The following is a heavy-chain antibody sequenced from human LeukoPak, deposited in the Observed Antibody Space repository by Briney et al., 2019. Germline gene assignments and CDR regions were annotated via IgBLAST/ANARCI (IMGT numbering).Heavy chain of an antibody. D-gene: IGHD1-1*01. V-gene: IGHV4-30-2*01. Sequence: SSETLSLTCTVSGGSIGSGGYYWSWIRQPPGKGLEWIGYIFHSGSTYYNPSLKSRVTISVDRSKNQFSLKLSSVTAADTAVYYCARDEGYTTGFDRDYWGQGTLVTVSS. CDR2: IFHSGST. CDR3: ARDEGYTTGFDRDY. J-gene: IGHJ4*02. CDR1: GGSIGSGGYY.